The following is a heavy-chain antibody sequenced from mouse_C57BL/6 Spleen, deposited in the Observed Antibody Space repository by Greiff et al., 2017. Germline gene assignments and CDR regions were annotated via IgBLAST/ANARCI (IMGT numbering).Heavy chain of an antibody. V-gene: IGHV1-15*01. Sequence: QVQLQQSGAELVRPGASVTLSCKASGYTFTDYEMHWVKQTPVHGLEWIGAIDPETGGTAYNQQFKGKAILTANKSSRTAYMELLSLTSEASAVYYGTTSPPYYYDSSQFAYWGQGTLVTFSA. CDR3: TTSPPYYYDSSQFAY. D-gene: IGHD1-1*01. J-gene: IGHJ3*01. CDR2: IDPETGGT. CDR1: GYTFTDYE.